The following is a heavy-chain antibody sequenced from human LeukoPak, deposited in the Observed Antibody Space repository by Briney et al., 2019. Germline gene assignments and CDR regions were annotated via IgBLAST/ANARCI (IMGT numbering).Heavy chain of an antibody. CDR1: GFSLSSYW. CDR2: IDNDGTHT. CDR3: TRGGFNHNMDV. Sequence: GGSLRLSWVTSGFSLSSYWMHWVRQAPGTGPVWVSYIDNDGTHTTYADSVRGRFTVSRDNAKNTSYLQMAGLRAEDTAVYYCTRGGFNHNMDVWGKGTTVTVSS. V-gene: IGHV3-74*01. J-gene: IGHJ6*03.